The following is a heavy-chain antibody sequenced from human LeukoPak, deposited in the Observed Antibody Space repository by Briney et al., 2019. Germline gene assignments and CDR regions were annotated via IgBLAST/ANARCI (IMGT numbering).Heavy chain of an antibody. CDR2: ISAYNGNT. Sequence: ASVKVSCKASGCTFTSYGISWVRQAPGQGLEWMGWISAYNGNTNYAQKLQGRVTMTTDPSTSTAYMELRSLRSDDTAVYYCARAGGGSYGRGYYYYYMDVWGKGTTVTISS. CDR1: GCTFTSYG. D-gene: IGHD1-26*01. J-gene: IGHJ6*03. V-gene: IGHV1-18*01. CDR3: ARAGGGSYGRGYYYYYMDV.